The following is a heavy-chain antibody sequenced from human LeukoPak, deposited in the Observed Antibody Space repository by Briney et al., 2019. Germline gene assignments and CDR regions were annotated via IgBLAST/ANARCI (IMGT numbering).Heavy chain of an antibody. D-gene: IGHD4-17*01. Sequence: SETLSLTCTVSGGSISSSSYYWGWIRQPPGKGLEWIGSIYYSGSTYYNPSLKSRVTISVDTSKNQFSLKLSSVTAADTAVYYCARDASGESWFDPWGQGTLVTVSS. CDR3: ARDASGESWFDP. CDR2: IYYSGST. CDR1: GGSISSSSYY. V-gene: IGHV4-39*02. J-gene: IGHJ5*02.